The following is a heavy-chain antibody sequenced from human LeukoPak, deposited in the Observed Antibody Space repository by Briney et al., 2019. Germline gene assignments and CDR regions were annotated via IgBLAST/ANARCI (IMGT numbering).Heavy chain of an antibody. CDR3: AKGSWRGGYSYGLVDY. Sequence: GGSLRLSCAASGFTFSSYGMHGVRQAPGKGLEGVAVISYDGSNKYYADSVKGRFTISRDNSKNTLYLQMNSLRAEDTAVYYWAKGSWRGGYSYGLVDYWGQGTLVTVSS. D-gene: IGHD5-18*01. CDR1: GFTFSSYG. J-gene: IGHJ4*02. V-gene: IGHV3-30*18. CDR2: ISYDGSNK.